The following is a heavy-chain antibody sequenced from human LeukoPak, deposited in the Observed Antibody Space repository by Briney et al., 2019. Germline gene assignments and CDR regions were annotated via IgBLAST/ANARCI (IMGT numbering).Heavy chain of an antibody. CDR1: GGSIRSYF. J-gene: IGHJ3*02. Sequence: SETLSLTCTVSGGSIRSYFWSWLRQPPGKGLEWIGYIWDTEITDYNPSLKSRVTISLDTSKNHFSRKRRSVTAADTALYFCARGLVLATDDAFDIWGQGTLVTVSS. CDR3: ARGLVLATDDAFDI. D-gene: IGHD5-12*01. V-gene: IGHV4-59*01. CDR2: IWDTEIT.